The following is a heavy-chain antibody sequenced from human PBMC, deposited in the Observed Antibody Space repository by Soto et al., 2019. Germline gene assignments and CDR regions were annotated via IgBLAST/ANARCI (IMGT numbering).Heavy chain of an antibody. CDR2: ISGDSTTI. V-gene: IGHV3-48*01. CDR3: ARVNGYCSGTTCYWYYFDY. CDR1: GFTFTTYS. D-gene: IGHD2-15*01. Sequence: GGSLRLSCTASGFTFTTYSMNWVRQAPGKGLEWVSYISGDSTTIYSADSVKGRFTISRDNAENSLHLQMNSLRAEDTAVYYCARVNGYCSGTTCYWYYFDYWGQGALVTVSS. J-gene: IGHJ4*02.